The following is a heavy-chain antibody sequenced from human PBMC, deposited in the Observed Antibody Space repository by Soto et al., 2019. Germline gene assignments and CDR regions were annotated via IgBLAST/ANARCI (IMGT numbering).Heavy chain of an antibody. D-gene: IGHD3-3*01. CDR3: AREGAGVFGVVIIPGAFDI. Sequence: LSLTCTVSGGSISSYYWSWIRQPAGKGLEWIGRIYTSGSTNYNPSLKSRVTMSVDTSKNQFSLKLSSVTAADTAVYYCAREGAGVFGVVIIPGAFDIWGQGTMVTVSS. CDR2: IYTSGST. V-gene: IGHV4-4*07. J-gene: IGHJ3*02. CDR1: GGSISSYY.